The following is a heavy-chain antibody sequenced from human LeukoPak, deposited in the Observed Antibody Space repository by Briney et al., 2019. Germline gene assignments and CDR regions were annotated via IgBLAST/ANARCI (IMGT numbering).Heavy chain of an antibody. J-gene: IGHJ4*02. CDR1: GYTFTGYY. V-gene: IGHV1-2*04. D-gene: IGHD3-9*01. CDR3: ARALRSLSGDFDYYFDY. CDR2: INPNSGGT. Sequence: ASVKVSCKASGYTFTGYYMHWVRQAPGQGLEWMGWINPNSGGTNYAQKFQGWVTMTRDTSISTAYMELSRLRSDDTAVYYCARALRSLSGDFDYYFDYWGQGTPVTVSS.